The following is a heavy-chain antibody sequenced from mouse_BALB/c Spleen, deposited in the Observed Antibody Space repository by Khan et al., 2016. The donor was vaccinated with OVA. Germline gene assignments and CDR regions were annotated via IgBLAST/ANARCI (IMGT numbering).Heavy chain of an antibody. D-gene: IGHD2-4*01. CDR1: GYSITSEYA. CDR3: ARKDYYDYDPFPY. CDR2: ISYSGNT. V-gene: IGHV3-2*02. Sequence: QLEESGPGQVKPSQSLSLTCTVTGYSITSEYAWNWIRQFPGNKLEWMGYISYSGNTRYNPSLKSRISITRDTSKNQFFLQLNSVTTEDTATXYCARKDYYDYDPFPYWGQGTLVTVSA. J-gene: IGHJ3*01.